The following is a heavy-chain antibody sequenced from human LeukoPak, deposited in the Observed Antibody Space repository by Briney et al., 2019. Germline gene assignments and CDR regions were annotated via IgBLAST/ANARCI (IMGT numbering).Heavy chain of an antibody. CDR3: ARGRRYFDWSRHPSYYFDY. D-gene: IGHD3-9*01. CDR2: INHSGST. J-gene: IGHJ4*02. Sequence: SETLSLTCAVYGGSFSGYYWSWIRQPPGKGLEWIGEINHSGSTNYNSSLKSRVTISVDTSKNQFSLKLSSVTAADTAVYYCARGRRYFDWSRHPSYYFDYWGQGTLVTVSS. V-gene: IGHV4-34*01. CDR1: GGSFSGYY.